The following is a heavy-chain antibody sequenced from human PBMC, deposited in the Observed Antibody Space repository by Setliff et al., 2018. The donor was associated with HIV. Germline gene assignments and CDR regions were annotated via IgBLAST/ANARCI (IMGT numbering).Heavy chain of an antibody. D-gene: IGHD3-22*01. CDR3: GRNRGNAWYYYDS. CDR2: INPSGGST. Sequence: GASVKVSCKASGYTFTSYSLHWVRQAPGQGLEWMGVINPSGGSTAYAENFQGRVTMTRDTSTGTVYMEMRGLRSDDTAVYYCGRNRGNAWYYYDSWGQGTLVTVSS. J-gene: IGHJ4*02. CDR1: GYTFTSYS. V-gene: IGHV1-46*01.